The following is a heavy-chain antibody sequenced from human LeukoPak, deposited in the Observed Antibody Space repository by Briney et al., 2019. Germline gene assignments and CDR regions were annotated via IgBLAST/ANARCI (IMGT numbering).Heavy chain of an antibody. CDR1: GGSISSSNYY. J-gene: IGHJ4*02. CDR2: IYYSGST. D-gene: IGHD4-17*01. CDR3: FFGGDYMYYFDS. Sequence: PSETLSLSCTVSGGSISSSNYYWGWIRQPPGKGLEWIGTIYYSGSTYYNPSLKSRVTISVDTSKNQFSLKVSSVTAADTAVYYCFFGGDYMYYFDSWGQGTLVTVSS. V-gene: IGHV4-39*01.